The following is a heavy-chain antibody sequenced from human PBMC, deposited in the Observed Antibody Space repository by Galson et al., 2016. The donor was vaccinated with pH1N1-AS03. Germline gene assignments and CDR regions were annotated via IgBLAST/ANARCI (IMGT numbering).Heavy chain of an antibody. CDR1: GFRFIDYW. V-gene: IGHV3-7*01. J-gene: IGHJ4*02. CDR2: IDQDGSEK. Sequence: SLRLACAASGFRFIDYWMTWVRQAPGKGLEWVANIDQDGSEKYYMDSVEGRFTIPRDNAKNSPSLQMNSLRPEDTAVYYCTSGMVELDYWGQGTLVTVSS. D-gene: IGHD3-10*01. CDR3: TSGMVELDY.